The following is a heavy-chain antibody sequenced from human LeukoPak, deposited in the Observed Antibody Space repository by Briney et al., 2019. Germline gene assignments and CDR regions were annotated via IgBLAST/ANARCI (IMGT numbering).Heavy chain of an antibody. J-gene: IGHJ4*02. Sequence: SETLSLTCTVSGGSISSSSYYWGWIRQPPGKGLEWIGSIYYSGSTYYNPSLKSRVTISVDTSKNQFSLKLSSVTAADTAVYYCARGPYYFDYWGQGTLVAVSS. CDR2: IYYSGST. CDR3: ARGPYYFDY. V-gene: IGHV4-39*07. CDR1: GGSISSSSYY.